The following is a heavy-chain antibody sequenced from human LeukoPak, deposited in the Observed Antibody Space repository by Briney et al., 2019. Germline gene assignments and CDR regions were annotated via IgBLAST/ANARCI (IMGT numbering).Heavy chain of an antibody. CDR3: AGAYSSANKWNWIDP. CDR1: GFTFSNYN. CDR2: ISSTSSYI. D-gene: IGHD6-13*01. Sequence: GGSLRLSCAASGFTFSNYNMDWVRQTPGKGLEWVSSISSTSSYIYYADSVKGRFTVSRDNAKNSLYLQMNSLRADDTAVYYCAGAYSSANKWNWIDPWGQGTLVTVSS. J-gene: IGHJ5*02. V-gene: IGHV3-21*01.